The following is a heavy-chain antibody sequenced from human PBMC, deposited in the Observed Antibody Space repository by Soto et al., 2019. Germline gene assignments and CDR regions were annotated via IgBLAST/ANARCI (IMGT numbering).Heavy chain of an antibody. J-gene: IGHJ4*01. D-gene: IGHD2-15*01. Sequence: GAPVKVSCQAPVFSGGPPYCIYLVRRAPGQGLEWMGSINPNSGDTNYAQNFQGRVTMTRDTSISTAYMEVSSLTSDDTAVYYCGSPRSGPSPDVGHWGHGTVVTVSS. CDR1: VFSGGPPYC. CDR2: INPNSGDT. V-gene: IGHV1-2*02. CDR3: GSPRSGPSPDVGH.